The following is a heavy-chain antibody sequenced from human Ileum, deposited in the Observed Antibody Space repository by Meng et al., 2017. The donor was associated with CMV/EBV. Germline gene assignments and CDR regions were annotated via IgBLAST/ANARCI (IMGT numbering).Heavy chain of an antibody. J-gene: IGHJ4*02. CDR3: TKGAWLDY. CDR1: GFTFSTCD. Sequence: GESLKISCTASGFTFSTCDMHWVRQTPGKGLEWVSVIIGGSGSTYYADSVKGRFTISRDNSKNTLYLQMNSLRAEDTALYYCTKGAWLDYWGQGTLVTVSS. CDR2: IIGGSGST. V-gene: IGHV3-23*01.